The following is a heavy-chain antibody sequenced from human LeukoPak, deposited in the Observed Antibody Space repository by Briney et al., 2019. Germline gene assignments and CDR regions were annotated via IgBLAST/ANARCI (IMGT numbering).Heavy chain of an antibody. CDR2: ISSSGSTI. J-gene: IGHJ3*02. V-gene: IGHV3-48*04. D-gene: IGHD3-3*01. CDR3: ARSPLFGVVIDAFDI. Sequence: GGSLRLSCAASGFTFSSYAMSWVRQAPGKGLEWVSYISSSGSTIYYADSVKGRFTISRDNAKNSLYLQMNSLRAEDTAVYYCARSPLFGVVIDAFDIWGQGTMVTVSS. CDR1: GFTFSSYA.